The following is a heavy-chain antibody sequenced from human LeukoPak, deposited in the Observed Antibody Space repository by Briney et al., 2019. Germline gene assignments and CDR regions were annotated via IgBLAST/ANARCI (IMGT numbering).Heavy chain of an antibody. J-gene: IGHJ4*02. Sequence: GGTLSLSCAVSGFIFCSYSMNGVGQAPGKGLEWVSYISSSSTMYYAASVKGRFSISRDNAKNSLYLQMNSLRAEDTALYYCAKDMGPQTNYFDYWGQGTLVTVSS. CDR2: ISSSSTM. CDR3: AKDMGPQTNYFDY. CDR1: GFIFCSYS. D-gene: IGHD3-10*01. V-gene: IGHV3-48*04.